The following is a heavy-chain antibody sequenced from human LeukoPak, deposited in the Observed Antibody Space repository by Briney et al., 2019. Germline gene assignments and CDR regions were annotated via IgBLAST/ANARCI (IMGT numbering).Heavy chain of an antibody. V-gene: IGHV4-30-4*01. CDR3: ARRPWGLVSFDY. Sequence: PSETLSLTCTVSGGSISSGDYYRGWLRQPPGKGLEWIGYIYYSGSTYYNPSLKSRVTISVDTSKNQFSLKLSSVTAADTAVYYCARRPWGLVSFDYWGQGTLVTVSS. D-gene: IGHD3-16*01. CDR2: IYYSGST. J-gene: IGHJ4*02. CDR1: GGSISSGDYY.